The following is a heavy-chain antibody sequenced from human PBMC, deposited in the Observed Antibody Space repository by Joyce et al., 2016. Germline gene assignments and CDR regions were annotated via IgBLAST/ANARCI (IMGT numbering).Heavy chain of an antibody. J-gene: IGHJ4*02. CDR1: GFTFRSYW. Sequence: QLVESGGGLVQPGGSLRLSCATSGFTFRSYWMNWVRQAPGKGREWVANTKQDESEKYYVDSVKGRFTISRDNAENSLYHQMNSLRAEDTAIYYWATNCSDDNCYLGYWGQGTLVTVSS. CDR3: ATNCSDDNCYLGY. D-gene: IGHD2-15*01. V-gene: IGHV3-7*03. CDR2: TKQDESEK.